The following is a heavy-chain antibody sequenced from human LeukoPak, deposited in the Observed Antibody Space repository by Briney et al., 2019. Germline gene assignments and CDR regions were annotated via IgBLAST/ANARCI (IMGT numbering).Heavy chain of an antibody. J-gene: IGHJ5*02. CDR1: GYSISSGYY. CDR3: ARGPYYYGSGTRRWFDP. V-gene: IGHV4-38-2*01. D-gene: IGHD3-10*01. CDR2: FYHSGNS. Sequence: SETLSLTCAVSGYSISSGYYWGWIRQPPGKGLEWIGSFYHSGNSYYNPSLKSRVSISVDTSKNQFSLKLSSVTAADTAVYYCARGPYYYGSGTRRWFDPWGQGTLVTVSS.